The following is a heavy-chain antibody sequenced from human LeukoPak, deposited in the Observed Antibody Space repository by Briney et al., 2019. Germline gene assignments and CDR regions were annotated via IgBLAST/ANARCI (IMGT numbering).Heavy chain of an antibody. CDR1: GFTFSDYY. CDR3: ASLSYGSGRVFDY. Sequence: PGGSLRLSCAASGFTFSDYYMSWIRQAPGKGLEWVSYISSSGSTIYYADSVKGRFTISRDNSKNTLYLQMNSLRAEDTAVYYCASLSYGSGRVFDYWGQGTLVTVSS. V-gene: IGHV3-11*04. CDR2: ISSSGSTI. J-gene: IGHJ4*02. D-gene: IGHD3-10*01.